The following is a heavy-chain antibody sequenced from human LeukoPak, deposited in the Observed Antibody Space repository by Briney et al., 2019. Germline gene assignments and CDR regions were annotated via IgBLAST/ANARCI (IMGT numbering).Heavy chain of an antibody. V-gene: IGHV4-34*01. CDR2: INHSGST. CDR1: GGSFSGYY. CDR3: ARSRDSEVGVATVRAFDI. D-gene: IGHD5-12*01. J-gene: IGHJ3*02. Sequence: SETLSLTCAVYGGSFSGYYWSWIRQPPGKGLEWIGEINHSGSTNYNPSLKSRVTISVDTSKNQFSLKLSSVTAADTAVYYCARSRDSEVGVATVRAFDIWGQGTMVTVSS.